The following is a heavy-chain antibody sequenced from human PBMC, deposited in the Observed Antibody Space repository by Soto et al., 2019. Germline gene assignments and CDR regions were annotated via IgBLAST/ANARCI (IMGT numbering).Heavy chain of an antibody. V-gene: IGHV4-59*01. J-gene: IGHJ2*01. CDR3: GGGNWRVPGSIFNWYFEL. CDR1: GGSISDYY. D-gene: IGHD3-3*02. CDR2: INSFGST. Sequence: QVQLQESGPELVRPSETLPLTCSISGGSISDYYWCWIRQTPGKGLEWIGYINSFGSTNSNPSLLRRATMSSDTSKNQFSRKLSYVTVADTAIYYCGGGNWRVPGSIFNWYFELWGRGTLVTVSS.